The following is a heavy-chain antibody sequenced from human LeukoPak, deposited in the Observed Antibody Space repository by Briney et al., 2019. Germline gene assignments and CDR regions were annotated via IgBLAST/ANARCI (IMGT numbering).Heavy chain of an antibody. CDR2: ISSGGNTV. Sequence: GGSLRLSCAASGDTFSSYEMNWVRQAPGKGLEWVSYISSGGNTVHYADSVRGRFTISRDNTKNSLYLQMNSLRAEDTAVYYCARAPGSSGWNYYFDYWGQGTLVTVSS. V-gene: IGHV3-48*03. J-gene: IGHJ4*02. D-gene: IGHD6-19*01. CDR3: ARAPGSSGWNYYFDY. CDR1: GDTFSSYE.